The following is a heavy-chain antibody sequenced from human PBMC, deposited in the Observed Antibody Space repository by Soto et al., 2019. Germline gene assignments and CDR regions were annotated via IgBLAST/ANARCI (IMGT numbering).Heavy chain of an antibody. CDR2: IYPGDSDT. CDR3: ARAVPHYYDSSGYSNFDY. D-gene: IGHD3-22*01. CDR1: GYSFTSYS. V-gene: IGHV5-51*01. J-gene: IGHJ4*02. Sequence: PRDSLKISCKASGYSFTSYSIVWVPLMHGKGLEWMGIIYPGDSDTRYSPSFQGQVTISADKSISTAYLQWSSLKASDTAMYYCARAVPHYYDSSGYSNFDYWGQGTLVTVSS.